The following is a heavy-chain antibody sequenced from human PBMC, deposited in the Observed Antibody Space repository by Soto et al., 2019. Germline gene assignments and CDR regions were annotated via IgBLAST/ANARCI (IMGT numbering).Heavy chain of an antibody. CDR1: GFTFSSYA. V-gene: IGHV3-64*01. Sequence: PGGSLRLSCAASGFTFSSYAMHWVRQAPGKGLEYVSAISSNGGSTYYANSVKGRFTISSDNSKNTLYLQMGSLRAEDMAVYYCAKSYSGYDYTIDYWGQGTLVTVSS. CDR3: AKSYSGYDYTIDY. D-gene: IGHD5-12*01. CDR2: ISSNGGST. J-gene: IGHJ4*02.